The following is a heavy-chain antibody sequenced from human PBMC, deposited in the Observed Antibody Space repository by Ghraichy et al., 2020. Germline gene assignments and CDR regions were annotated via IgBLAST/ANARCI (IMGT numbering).Heavy chain of an antibody. J-gene: IGHJ4*02. CDR1: GFTFSSYS. D-gene: IGHD3-22*01. CDR2: ISSSSSYI. V-gene: IGHV3-21*01. CDR3: ARVYDSSGYYSPVDY. Sequence: GGSLRLSCAASGFTFSSYSMNWVRQAPGKGLEWVSSISSSSSYIYYADSVKGRFTISRDNAKNSLYLQMNSLRAEDTAVYYCARVYDSSGYYSPVDYWGQGTLVTVSS.